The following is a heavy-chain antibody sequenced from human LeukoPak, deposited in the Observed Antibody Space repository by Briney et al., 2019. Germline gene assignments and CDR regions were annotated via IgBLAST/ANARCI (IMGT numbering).Heavy chain of an antibody. D-gene: IGHD1-26*01. CDR1: GFTFSSYG. Sequence: PGGSLRLSCAASGFTFSSYGMSWVRQAPGEGLEWVSAISGSGGSTYYADSVKGRFTISRGNSKNTLYLQMNSLRAEDTAVYYCAKADISGSYTDYWGQGTLVTVSS. V-gene: IGHV3-23*01. CDR2: ISGSGGST. CDR3: AKADISGSYTDY. J-gene: IGHJ4*02.